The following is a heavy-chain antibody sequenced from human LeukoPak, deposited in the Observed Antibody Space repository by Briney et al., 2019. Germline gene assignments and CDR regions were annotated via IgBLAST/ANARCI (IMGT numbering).Heavy chain of an antibody. J-gene: IGHJ3*02. Sequence: SETLSLTCTVSGGSISSGSYYWSWIRQPPGKGLEWMGYIYYSGSTNYNPSLKSRVTISVDTSKNQFSLKLSSVTAADTAVYYCARHLGYSYGLDAFDIWGQGTMVTVSS. CDR1: GGSISSGSYY. CDR3: ARHLGYSYGLDAFDI. CDR2: IYYSGST. V-gene: IGHV4-61*01. D-gene: IGHD5-18*01.